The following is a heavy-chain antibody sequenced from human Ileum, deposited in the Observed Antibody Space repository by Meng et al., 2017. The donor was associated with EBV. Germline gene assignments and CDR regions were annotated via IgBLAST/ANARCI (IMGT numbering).Heavy chain of an antibody. J-gene: IGHJ4*02. CDR3: VSAYDYGDYEAFAY. V-gene: IGHV4-39*07. Sequence: GPGRFRPSDTLSLTCSLSCDSMSSSTYYWGWIRQSPGKALECIGTIFYRGNTFYNPSLKTRLTISVDTSKNEFSLNLKSVTAADTAVYYCVSAYDYGDYEAFAYWGLGSLVTVSS. D-gene: IGHD4-17*01. CDR1: CDSMSSSTYY. CDR2: IFYRGNT.